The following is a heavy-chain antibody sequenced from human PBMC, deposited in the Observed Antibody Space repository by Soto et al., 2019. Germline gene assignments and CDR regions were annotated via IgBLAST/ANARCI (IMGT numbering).Heavy chain of an antibody. Sequence: QVQLVQSGAEVKKPGASVKVSCKASGYTFTSYAMHWVRQAPGQRLEWMGWINAGNGNTKYSQKFQGRVTITRDTSASTAYMELSSLRSEDTAVYYCASVPTRITGTRAFDYWGQGTLVTVSS. CDR2: INAGNGNT. J-gene: IGHJ4*02. CDR3: ASVPTRITGTRAFDY. V-gene: IGHV1-3*01. CDR1: GYTFTSYA. D-gene: IGHD1-7*01.